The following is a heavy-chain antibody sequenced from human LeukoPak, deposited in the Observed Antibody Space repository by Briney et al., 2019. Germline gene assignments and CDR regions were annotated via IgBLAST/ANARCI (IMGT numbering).Heavy chain of an antibody. Sequence: PGGSLRLSCAASGFTVSSNYMSWVRQAPGKGLEWVSVIYSGGSTYYADSVKGRFTISRDNSKNTLYLQMNSLRAEDTAVYYCARDMVRGVIQHSSVGEAFDIWGQGTMVTVSS. CDR1: GFTVSSNY. CDR3: ARDMVRGVIQHSSVGEAFDI. J-gene: IGHJ3*02. CDR2: IYSGGST. D-gene: IGHD3-10*01. V-gene: IGHV3-53*01.